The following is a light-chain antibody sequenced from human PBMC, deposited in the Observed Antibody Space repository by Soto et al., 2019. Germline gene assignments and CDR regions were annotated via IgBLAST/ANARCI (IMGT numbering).Light chain of an antibody. Sequence: EIVMTQSPATLSVSPGERVTLSCRASQSVSSRLAWYQQKPGQAPRLLIYGASNRATGIPDRFSGSGSGTDFTLTISRLEPEDFAVYYCQQYVTSPWTFGQGTKV. CDR3: QQYVTSPWT. J-gene: IGKJ1*01. CDR2: GAS. V-gene: IGKV3-20*01. CDR1: QSVSSR.